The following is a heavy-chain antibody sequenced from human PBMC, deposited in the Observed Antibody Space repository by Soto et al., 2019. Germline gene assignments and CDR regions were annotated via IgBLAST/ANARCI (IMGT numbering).Heavy chain of an antibody. CDR1: GGTFSSYA. CDR3: ATPPRRYYDSSGYYPY. D-gene: IGHD3-22*01. V-gene: IGHV1-69*13. J-gene: IGHJ4*02. CDR2: IIPIFGTA. Sequence: EASVKVSCKASGGTFSSYAISWVRQAPGQGLEWMGGIIPIFGTANYAQKFQGRVTITADESTSTAYMELSSLRSEDTAVYYCATPPRRYYDSSGYYPYWGQGTLVTVSS.